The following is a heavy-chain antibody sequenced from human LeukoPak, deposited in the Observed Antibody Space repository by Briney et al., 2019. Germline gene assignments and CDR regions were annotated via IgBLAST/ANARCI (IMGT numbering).Heavy chain of an antibody. J-gene: IGHJ5*02. D-gene: IGHD2-2*01. CDR3: ARGLGYCSSTSCSNWFDP. Sequence: SETLSLTCTVSGGSISSGGYYWSWIRQHPGKGLEWIGYIYYSGSTYYNPSLKSQVTISVDTSKNQFSLKLSSVTAADTAVYYCARGLGYCSSTSCSNWFDPWGQGTLVTVSS. CDR1: GGSISSGGYY. CDR2: IYYSGST. V-gene: IGHV4-31*01.